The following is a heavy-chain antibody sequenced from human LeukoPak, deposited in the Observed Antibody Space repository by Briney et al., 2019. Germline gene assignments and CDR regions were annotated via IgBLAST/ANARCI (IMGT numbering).Heavy chain of an antibody. J-gene: IGHJ4*02. V-gene: IGHV3-23*01. D-gene: IGHD1-26*01. CDR2: ISGSGGST. CDR1: GFTFSSYA. CDR3: AKDRYSGSLPPSGGIDY. Sequence: GGSLRLSCAASGFTFSSYAMSWVRQAPGKGLEWVSAISGSGGSTYYADSVKSRFTISRDNSKNTLYLQMNSLRAEDTAVYYCAKDRYSGSLPPSGGIDYWGQGTLVTVSS.